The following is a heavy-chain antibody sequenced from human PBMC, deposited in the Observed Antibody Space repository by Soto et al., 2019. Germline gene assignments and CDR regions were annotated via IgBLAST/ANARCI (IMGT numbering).Heavy chain of an antibody. V-gene: IGHV3-30*18. CDR2: ISYDGSNK. D-gene: IGHD5-18*01. CDR1: GFTFSSYG. J-gene: IGHJ4*02. Sequence: GGSLRLSCAASGFTFSSYGMHWVRQAPGKGLEWVAVISYDGSNKYYADSVKGRFTISRDNSKNTLYLQMNSLRAEDTAVYYCAKDYLEDTAMVRAIDYWGQGTLVTVSS. CDR3: AKDYLEDTAMVRAIDY.